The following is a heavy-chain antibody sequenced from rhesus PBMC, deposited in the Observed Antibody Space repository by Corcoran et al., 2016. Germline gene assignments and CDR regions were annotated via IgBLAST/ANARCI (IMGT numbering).Heavy chain of an antibody. CDR1: GGSISDNDY. J-gene: IGHJ4*01. CDR2: MDGSSGST. V-gene: IGHV4S7*01. Sequence: QVQLQESGPGLVKPSETLSLTCAVSGGSISDNDYGNWIRQSPGKGLEWIGDMDGSSGSTYYTPSLKSRVTTSKDTTKNQFSLKLTSVTAADTAVYYCARDYVLSYWGQGVLVTVSS. CDR3: ARDYVLSY. D-gene: IGHD2-2*01.